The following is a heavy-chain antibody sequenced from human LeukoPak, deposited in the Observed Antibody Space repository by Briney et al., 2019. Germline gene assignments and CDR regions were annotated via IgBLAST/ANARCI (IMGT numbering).Heavy chain of an antibody. CDR1: GFTFSSYA. V-gene: IGHV3-23*01. J-gene: IGHJ4*02. CDR3: AGLWFGESIEVFDY. CDR2: LSSSGGTT. D-gene: IGHD3-10*01. Sequence: SGGSLRLSCAVSGFTFSSYAMSWVRQAPGKGLEWVSGLSSSGGTTYYADSVKGRFTISRDNSKNTLYLQLNSLRAEDTAVYYCAGLWFGESIEVFDYWGQGTLVTVSS.